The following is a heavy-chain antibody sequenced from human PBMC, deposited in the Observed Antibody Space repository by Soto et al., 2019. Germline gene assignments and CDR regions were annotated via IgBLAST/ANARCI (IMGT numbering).Heavy chain of an antibody. V-gene: IGHV3-74*01. J-gene: IGHJ4*02. CDR3: ARDFEY. Sequence: EVQLVESGGGLVQPGGSLRLSCEGSGFTFSTFWMHWVRQAPGKGLVWVSRINGDGSSTYYADSVRGRVTISRDNAKNTLYLQLNSLRPEDTAVYYCARDFEYWGQGTLVTVSS. CDR2: INGDGSST. CDR1: GFTFSTFW.